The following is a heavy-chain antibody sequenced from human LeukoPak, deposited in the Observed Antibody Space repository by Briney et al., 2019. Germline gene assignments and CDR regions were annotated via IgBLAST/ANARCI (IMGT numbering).Heavy chain of an antibody. CDR2: ISNNGGYT. Sequence: GGSLRLSCAASGFTFSSSAMSWVRQAPGKGLGWVSAISNNGGYTYYADSVQGRFTISRDNSKSTLCLQMNSLRAEDTAVYYCAKQLGYCSDGSCYFPYWGQGTLVTVSS. CDR3: AKQLGYCSDGSCYFPY. D-gene: IGHD2-15*01. CDR1: GFTFSSSA. J-gene: IGHJ4*02. V-gene: IGHV3-23*01.